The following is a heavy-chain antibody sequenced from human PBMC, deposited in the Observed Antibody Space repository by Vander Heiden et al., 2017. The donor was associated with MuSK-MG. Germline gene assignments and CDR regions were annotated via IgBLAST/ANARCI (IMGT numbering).Heavy chain of an antibody. CDR1: GFSFSHYW. Sequence: EVPLVESGGGLVQPGGSLRLSCAASGFSFSHYWMSWVRQTPGKGLEWVANIKQDGSEKYYVDAVEGRFTISRDNAKNSLYLQMNSLRAEDTAVYYCARDGIAVPIYYWGQGTLVTVSS. CDR2: IKQDGSEK. CDR3: ARDGIAVPIYY. D-gene: IGHD6-19*01. J-gene: IGHJ4*02. V-gene: IGHV3-7*01.